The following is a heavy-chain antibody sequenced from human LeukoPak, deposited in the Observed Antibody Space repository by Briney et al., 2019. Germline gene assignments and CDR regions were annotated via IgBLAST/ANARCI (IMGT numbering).Heavy chain of an antibody. J-gene: IGHJ5*02. V-gene: IGHV1-18*01. D-gene: IGHD6-19*01. CDR3: AGYWSGIAVAANGDWFDP. CDR2: ISAYNGNT. CDR1: GYTFTSYG. Sequence: GASVKVSCKASGYTFTSYGISWVRQAPGQGLEWMGWISAYNGNTNYAQKLQGRVTMTTDTSTSTAYMELRSLRSDDTAVYYCAGYWSGIAVAANGDWFDPWGQGTLVTVSS.